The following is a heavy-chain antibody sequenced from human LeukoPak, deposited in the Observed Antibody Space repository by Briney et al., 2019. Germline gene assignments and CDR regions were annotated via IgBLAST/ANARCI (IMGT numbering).Heavy chain of an antibody. CDR2: ISGCSNYI. CDR1: GFNFLTYS. CDR3: ARDWPRDNDAFDI. D-gene: IGHD2-21*02. V-gene: IGHV3-21*01. Sequence: GGSLRLSCAASGFNFLTYSMNWVRQAPGKGLEWVSSISGCSNYIYYADSVKGRFTISRDNAKNSLYLQINSLRAEDTAVYYCARDWPRDNDAFDICGQGRKVTVSS. J-gene: IGHJ3*02.